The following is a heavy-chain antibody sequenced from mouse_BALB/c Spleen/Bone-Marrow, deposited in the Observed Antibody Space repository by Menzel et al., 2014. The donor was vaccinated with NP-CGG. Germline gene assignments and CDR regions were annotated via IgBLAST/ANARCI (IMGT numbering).Heavy chain of an antibody. CDR3: ARGYYGSSLVY. D-gene: IGHD1-1*01. J-gene: IGHJ3*01. CDR2: INPSTGYT. V-gene: IGHV1-7*01. CDR1: GYTFTSYW. Sequence: QVRLQQSGAELAKPGASVKMSCKASGYTFTSYWMHWVKQRPGQGLEWIGYINPSTGYTEYNQKFKDKATLTADKSSSTAYMQLSSLTSEDSAVYYCARGYYGSSLVYWGQGTLVTVSA.